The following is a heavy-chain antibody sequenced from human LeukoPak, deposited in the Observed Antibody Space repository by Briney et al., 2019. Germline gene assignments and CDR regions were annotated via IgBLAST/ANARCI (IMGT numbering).Heavy chain of an antibody. CDR3: ARNAYDILTGYYLADY. V-gene: IGHV3-74*01. CDR1: GFTFSSNW. D-gene: IGHD3-9*01. Sequence: GGSLRLSCAASGFTFSSNWMHWVRQAPGKGLVWVSRINSDGSSTSYADSVKGRFTISRDNAKNTLYLQMNSLRDDVTAVYYSARNAYDILTGYYLADYWGQGTLVTVSS. J-gene: IGHJ4*02. CDR2: INSDGSST.